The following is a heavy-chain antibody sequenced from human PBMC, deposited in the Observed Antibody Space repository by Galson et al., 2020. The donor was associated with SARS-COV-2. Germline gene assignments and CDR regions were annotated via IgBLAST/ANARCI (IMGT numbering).Heavy chain of an antibody. V-gene: IGHV3-9*01. CDR1: GFTFDDYA. Sequence: SLKISCAASGFTFDDYAMHWVRQAPGKGLEWVSGISWNSGSIGYADSVKGRFTISRDNAKNSLYLQMNSLRAEDTALYYCAKDMHGTWYYYYMDVWGKGTTVTVSS. CDR2: ISWNSGSI. J-gene: IGHJ6*03. CDR3: AKDMHGTWYYYYMDV.